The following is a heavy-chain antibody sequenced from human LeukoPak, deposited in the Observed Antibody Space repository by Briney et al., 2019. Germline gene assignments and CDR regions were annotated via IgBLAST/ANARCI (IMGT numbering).Heavy chain of an antibody. CDR3: ARFQSSSSWDYYYGLDV. J-gene: IGHJ6*02. V-gene: IGHV4-59*01. Sequence: SETLSLTCTVSGGSIYSYYWSWIRQPPGKGLEGIGYIYNSGSTNYNPSLKSRVTISVGTSKNQVSLKLSSVTAADTAVYYCARFQSSSSWDYYYGLDVWGQGTTVTVSS. CDR2: IYNSGST. D-gene: IGHD2-2*01. CDR1: GGSIYSYY.